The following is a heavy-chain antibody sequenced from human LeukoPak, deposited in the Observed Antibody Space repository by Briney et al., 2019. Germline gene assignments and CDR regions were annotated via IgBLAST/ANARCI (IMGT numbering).Heavy chain of an antibody. D-gene: IGHD1-26*01. CDR2: ISYDGSNK. CDR3: AREVVGATTANWFDP. CDR1: GFTFSSYA. V-gene: IGHV3-30*04. J-gene: IGHJ5*02. Sequence: GRSLRLSCAASGFTFSSYAMHWVRQAPGKGLEWVAVISYDGSNKYCADSVKGRFTISRDNSKNTLYLQMNSLRAEDTAVYYCAREVVGATTANWFDPWGQGTLVTVSS.